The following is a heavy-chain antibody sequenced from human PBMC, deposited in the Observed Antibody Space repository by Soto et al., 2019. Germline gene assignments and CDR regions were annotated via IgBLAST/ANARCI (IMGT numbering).Heavy chain of an antibody. CDR3: AKAKLLYSDILTGPVSPPVYFDY. CDR2: ISGSGGST. J-gene: IGHJ4*02. CDR1: GFTFSSYA. V-gene: IGHV3-23*01. D-gene: IGHD3-9*01. Sequence: GGSLRLSCAASGFTFSSYAMSWVRQAPGKGLEWVSAISGSGGSTYYADSVKGRFTISRDNSKNTLYLQMNSLRAEDTAVYYCAKAKLLYSDILTGPVSPPVYFDYWGQGTLVTVSS.